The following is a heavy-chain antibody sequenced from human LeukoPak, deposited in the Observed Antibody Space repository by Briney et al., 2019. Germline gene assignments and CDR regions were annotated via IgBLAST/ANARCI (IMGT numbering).Heavy chain of an antibody. CDR1: GFTLDDYA. V-gene: IGHV3-49*04. CDR2: IRSKAYGGTT. Sequence: GGSLRLACKGAGFTLDDYAMNWVRQAPGRGREGVGFIRSKAYGGTTDYAASVKGRFTISRDDSKSIAYLQMNSLKTEDTAVYYCSRGGGSYGSGYGMDVWGKGTTVTVSS. D-gene: IGHD3-10*01. CDR3: SRGGGSYGSGYGMDV. J-gene: IGHJ6*04.